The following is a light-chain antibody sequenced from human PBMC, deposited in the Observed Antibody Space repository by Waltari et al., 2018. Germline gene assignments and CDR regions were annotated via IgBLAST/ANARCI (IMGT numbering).Light chain of an antibody. V-gene: IGLV1-40*01. CDR1: SPNIRAYYD. J-gene: IGLJ2*01. CDR3: QSYDSSLSGSV. Sequence: QSVLTQPPSVSGAPGQRVTISCTGSSPNIRAYYDVHWYQQVPGTAPKLLIFANNNRPSGVPDRFSGSRSGTSASLAISGLQAEDEADYYCQSYDSSLSGSVFGGGTKLTVL. CDR2: ANN.